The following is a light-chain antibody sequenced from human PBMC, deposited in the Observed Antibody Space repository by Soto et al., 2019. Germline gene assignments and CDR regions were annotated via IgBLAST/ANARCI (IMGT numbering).Light chain of an antibody. CDR2: STN. CDR3: VLYMGSGISV. J-gene: IGLJ3*02. CDR1: SGSVSTSYY. Sequence: QTVVTQEPSFSVSPGGTVTLTCGLSSGSVSTSYYPSWYQQTPGQAPRTLIYSTNTRSSGVPDRFSGSILGNKAALTITRAQADDESDYYCVLYMGSGISVFGGGTKLTVL. V-gene: IGLV8-61*01.